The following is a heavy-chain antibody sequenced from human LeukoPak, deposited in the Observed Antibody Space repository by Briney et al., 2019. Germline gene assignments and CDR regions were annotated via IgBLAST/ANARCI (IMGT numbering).Heavy chain of an antibody. V-gene: IGHV4-39*01. CDR1: GGSISSSSYY. D-gene: IGHD5-12*01. Sequence: SETLSLTCTVSGGSISSSSYYWGWIRQPPGKGLEWIGSIYYSGSTYYNPSLKSRVTISVDTSKNQFSLKLSSVTAADTAVYYCARLRGYSGYDSPLVDYWGQGTLVTVSS. CDR3: ARLRGYSGYDSPLVDY. J-gene: IGHJ4*02. CDR2: IYYSGST.